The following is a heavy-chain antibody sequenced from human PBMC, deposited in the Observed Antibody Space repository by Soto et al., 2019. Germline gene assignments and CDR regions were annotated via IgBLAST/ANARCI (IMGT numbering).Heavy chain of an antibody. D-gene: IGHD6-13*01. Sequence: ASVKVSCKASGGTFSSYAISWVRQAPGQGPEWMGGITPSFGTANYAQKFQGRVTITADESTISAYIELSSLRSEDTAVYYCALIFPESSSWYGRGWFDPWGQGALVTVSS. CDR2: ITPSFGTA. J-gene: IGHJ5*02. CDR3: ALIFPESSSWYGRGWFDP. V-gene: IGHV1-69*13. CDR1: GGTFSSYA.